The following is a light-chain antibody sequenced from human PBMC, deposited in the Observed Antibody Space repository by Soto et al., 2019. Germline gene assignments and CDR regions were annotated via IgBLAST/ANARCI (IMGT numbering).Light chain of an antibody. J-gene: IGKJ1*01. V-gene: IGKV3-20*01. Sequence: EIVLTQSPGTLSLSPGERATLSCRASQSVSSSYLAWYQQKPGQAPRLLIYGASSRATGIPDRFSGSGSGTDFTLTISRLEPEDFAVYYCQQYGSSPVTFGQGTKVDSK. CDR1: QSVSSSY. CDR3: QQYGSSPVT. CDR2: GAS.